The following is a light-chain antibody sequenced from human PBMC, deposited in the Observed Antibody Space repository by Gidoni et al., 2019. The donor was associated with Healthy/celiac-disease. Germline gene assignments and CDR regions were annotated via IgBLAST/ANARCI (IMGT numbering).Light chain of an antibody. CDR2: KAS. V-gene: IGKV1-5*03. Sequence: DSQMTQSPSTLSASVVDRVTITCRASQSISSWLAWYQQKPGKAPKLLIYKASSLESGVPSRFSGSGSGTEFTLTISSLQPDDFATYYCQQYNSYWTFGQGTKVEIK. J-gene: IGKJ1*01. CDR3: QQYNSYWT. CDR1: QSISSW.